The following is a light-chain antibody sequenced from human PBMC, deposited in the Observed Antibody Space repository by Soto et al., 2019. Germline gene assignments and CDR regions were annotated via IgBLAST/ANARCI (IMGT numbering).Light chain of an antibody. V-gene: IGKV2-30*01. J-gene: IGKJ2*01. CDR3: MQGTHWPPFT. Sequence: DVVLTQSPLSLSVSLRQPASISCRYSQSLLYGDGNTYLNWFHQRPGQSPRRLIYQVSNRDPGVPDRLSGNGSGTDFTLKISRVEAEDVGVYYCMQGTHWPPFTFGQGTKLEIK. CDR1: QSLLYGDGNTY. CDR2: QVS.